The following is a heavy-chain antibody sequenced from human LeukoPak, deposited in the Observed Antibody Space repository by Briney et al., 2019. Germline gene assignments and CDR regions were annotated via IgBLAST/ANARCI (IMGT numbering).Heavy chain of an antibody. CDR3: ARRAVDRPYYYVDV. CDR2: IYSGGST. J-gene: IGHJ6*03. D-gene: IGHD2-2*01. CDR1: GFTVSSNY. V-gene: IGHV3-53*05. Sequence: TGGSLRLSCAASGFTVSSNYMSWVRQAPGKGLEWVSVIYSGGSTYYADSVKGRFTISRDNSKNTLYLQMNSLRGEDTAMYYCARRAVDRPYYYVDVWGKGTTVTVS.